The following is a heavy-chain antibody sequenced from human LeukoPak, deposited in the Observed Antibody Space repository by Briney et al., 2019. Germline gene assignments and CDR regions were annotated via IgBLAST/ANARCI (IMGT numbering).Heavy chain of an antibody. CDR1: GGSISSYY. J-gene: IGHJ6*02. V-gene: IGHV4-59*01. CDR2: IYYSGST. D-gene: IGHD4-17*01. Sequence: SETLSLTCTVSGGSISSYYWSWIRQPPGKGLEWIGYIYYSGSTNYNPSLKSRVTISVDSSKNQFSLKLSSVTAADTAVYYCARDLVGYGDYGFYYYGMDVRGQGTTVTVSS. CDR3: ARDLVGYGDYGFYYYGMDV.